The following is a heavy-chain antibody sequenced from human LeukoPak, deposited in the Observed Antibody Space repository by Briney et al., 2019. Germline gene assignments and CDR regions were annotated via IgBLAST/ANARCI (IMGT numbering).Heavy chain of an antibody. CDR1: GFTFSSYS. J-gene: IGHJ4*02. CDR3: ARGADYGFWSGPVYYFDY. D-gene: IGHD3-3*01. CDR2: ISSSSSYI. V-gene: IGHV3-21*01. Sequence: PGGSLRLSCAASGFTFSSYSMNWVRQAPGKGLEWVSSISSSSSYIYYADSMKGRFTISRDNAKNSLYLQMNSLRVVDTAVYYCARGADYGFWSGPVYYFDYWGQGTLVTVSS.